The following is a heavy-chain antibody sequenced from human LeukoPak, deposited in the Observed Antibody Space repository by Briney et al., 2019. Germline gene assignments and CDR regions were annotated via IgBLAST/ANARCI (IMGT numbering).Heavy chain of an antibody. CDR3: ARDRSAPAKYDLDN. CDR1: GFTFSSYA. V-gene: IGHV3-30*04. J-gene: IGHJ4*02. CDR2: IANDGRDK. Sequence: PGRSLRLSCEASGFTFSSYAMHWVRQAPGKGLEWVAVIANDGRDKHCADSVKGRFTISRDNSKNTLYLQMNSLRAEDTAVYYCARDRSAPAKYDLDNWGQGALVTISS. D-gene: IGHD4/OR15-4a*01.